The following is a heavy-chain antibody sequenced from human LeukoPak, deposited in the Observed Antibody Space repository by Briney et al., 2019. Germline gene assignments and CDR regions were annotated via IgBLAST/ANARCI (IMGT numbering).Heavy chain of an antibody. CDR1: GYTFTGYY. CDR2: INPNSGGT. V-gene: IGHV1-2*04. J-gene: IGHJ4*02. D-gene: IGHD3-3*01. CDR3: ARLAPSDYDFWSGSFDY. Sequence: ASVKVSCKASGYTFTGYYMHWVRQAPGQGLEWMGWINPNSGGTNYAQKFQGWVTMTRDTSISTAYMELSRLRSDDTAVYYCARLAPSDYDFWSGSFDYWGQGTLVTVSS.